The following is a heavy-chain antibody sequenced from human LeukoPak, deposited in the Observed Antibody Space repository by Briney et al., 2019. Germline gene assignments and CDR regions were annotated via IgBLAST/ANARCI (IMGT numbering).Heavy chain of an antibody. CDR3: ARDLGCSGGSCYSHYFDY. J-gene: IGHJ4*02. D-gene: IGHD2-15*01. Sequence: ASVKVSCKASGYTFTSYGISWVRQAPGQRLEWMGWISAYNGNTNYAQKLQGRVTMTTDTSTSTAYMELRSLRSDDTAVYYCARDLGCSGGSCYSHYFDYWGQGTLVTVSS. V-gene: IGHV1-18*01. CDR1: GYTFTSYG. CDR2: ISAYNGNT.